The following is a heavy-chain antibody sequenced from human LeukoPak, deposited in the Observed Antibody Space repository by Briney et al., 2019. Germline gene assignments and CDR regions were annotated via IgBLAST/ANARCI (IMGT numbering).Heavy chain of an antibody. V-gene: IGHV1-2*02. CDR3: ARDRKYYDILTGYYHNWFDP. CDR1: GYTFTGYY. D-gene: IGHD3-9*01. Sequence: GASVNVSCMASGYTFTGYYMHWVRQAPGQGLEWMGWINPNSGGTNYAQKFQGRVTMTRDTSISTAYMELSRLRSDDTAVYYCARDRKYYDILTGYYHNWFDPWGQGTLVTVSS. CDR2: INPNSGGT. J-gene: IGHJ5*02.